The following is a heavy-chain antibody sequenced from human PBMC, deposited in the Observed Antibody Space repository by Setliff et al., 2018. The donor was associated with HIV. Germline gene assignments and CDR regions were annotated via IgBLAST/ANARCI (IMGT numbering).Heavy chain of an antibody. J-gene: IGHJ6*03. CDR2: INHRGIT. D-gene: IGHD2-8*02. Sequence: SETLSLTCFVSGYSISGDYYWGWIRQPPGKGLEWIGSINHRGITYYNPSLKSRVTISVDTSNNQFSLYLNSVTAADTAVYYCARVSSTYWYSIFRNYYYHMDVWGKGTTVTVSS. CDR1: GYSISGDYY. V-gene: IGHV4-38-2*02. CDR3: ARVSSTYWYSIFRNYYYHMDV.